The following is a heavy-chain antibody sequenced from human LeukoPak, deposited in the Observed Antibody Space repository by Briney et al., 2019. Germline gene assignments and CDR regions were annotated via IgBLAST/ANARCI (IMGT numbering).Heavy chain of an antibody. D-gene: IGHD6-6*01. CDR1: GGSISSGSYY. V-gene: IGHV4-61*02. CDR3: ARALSPDLYGGSNVFDI. CDR2: IYTSGST. J-gene: IGHJ3*02. Sequence: SETLSLTCTVSGGSISSGSYYWSWIRQPAGKGLEWIGRIYTSGSTNYNPSLKSRVTISVDTSKNQFSLKLSSVTAADTAVYYCARALSPDLYGGSNVFDIGGKGTMAPVS.